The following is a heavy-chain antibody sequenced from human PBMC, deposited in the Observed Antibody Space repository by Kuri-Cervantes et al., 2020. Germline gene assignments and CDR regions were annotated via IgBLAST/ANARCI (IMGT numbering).Heavy chain of an antibody. CDR2: IGTAGDT. Sequence: GGSLRLSCAASGFTFSSYDMHWVRQATGKGLEWVSAIGTAGDTYYPGSVKGRFTISRDNSKNTLYLQMNSLRAEDTAVYYCARSHYYDSSGDLEDWGQGTLVTVSS. CDR1: GFTFSSYD. V-gene: IGHV3-13*01. J-gene: IGHJ4*02. CDR3: ARSHYYDSSGDLED. D-gene: IGHD3-22*01.